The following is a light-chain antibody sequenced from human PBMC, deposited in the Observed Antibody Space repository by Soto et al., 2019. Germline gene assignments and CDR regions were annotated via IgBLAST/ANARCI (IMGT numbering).Light chain of an antibody. CDR2: DVS. CDR3: SSYTSSSTPV. V-gene: IGLV2-14*01. Sequence: QSVLTQPASVSGSPGQSITISCTGTSSDVGGYNYVSWYQQHPGKAPKLMIYDVSNRPSGVSNRFSGSKSGNTASLTISGLQAEDEADYYCSSYTSSSTPVFGPGTKLTVL. J-gene: IGLJ1*01. CDR1: SSDVGGYNY.